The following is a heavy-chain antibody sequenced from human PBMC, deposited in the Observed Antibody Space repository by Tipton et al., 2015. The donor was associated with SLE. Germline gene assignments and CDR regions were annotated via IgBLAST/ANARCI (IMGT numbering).Heavy chain of an antibody. D-gene: IGHD7-27*01. CDR1: GGSISSSSYY. J-gene: IGHJ4*02. CDR2: IYYSGST. CDR3: ARQLGIPSSRYYFEY. V-gene: IGHV4-39*07. Sequence: TLSLTCTVSGGSISSSSYYWGWIRQPPGKGLEWIGSIYYSGSTYYNPSLKSRFTISVDTSKNQFSLKLSSVTAADTAVYYCARQLGIPSSRYYFEYWGQGSLVTVSS.